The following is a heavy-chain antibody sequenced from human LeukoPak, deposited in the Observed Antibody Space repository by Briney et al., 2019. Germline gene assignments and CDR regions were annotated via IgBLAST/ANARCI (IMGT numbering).Heavy chain of an antibody. V-gene: IGHV4-34*01. J-gene: IGHJ5*02. CDR1: GVSFSGYY. D-gene: IGHD3-9*01. CDR2: INHSGST. Sequence: SETLSLTCAVYGVSFSGYYWSWIRQPPGKGLEWIGEINHSGSTNYNPSLKSRVTISVDTSKNQFSLKLSSVTAADTAVYYCARGPKYYDILTGTRARGYWFDPWGQGTLVTVSS. CDR3: ARGPKYYDILTGTRARGYWFDP.